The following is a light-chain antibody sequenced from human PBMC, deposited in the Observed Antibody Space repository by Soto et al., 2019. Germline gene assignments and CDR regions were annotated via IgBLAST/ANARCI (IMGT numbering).Light chain of an antibody. V-gene: IGKV1-5*01. CDR2: DAS. CDR3: QQYNNFWT. CDR1: QSISTW. Sequence: DIQMTQSPSALSASVGDRVTITCLASQSISTWLAWYQQKPGKAPRLLIYDASYLERGVPSRFSGSGSGTEFTLTISDLQPDDLATYYCQQYNNFWTFGPGTKVEI. J-gene: IGKJ1*01.